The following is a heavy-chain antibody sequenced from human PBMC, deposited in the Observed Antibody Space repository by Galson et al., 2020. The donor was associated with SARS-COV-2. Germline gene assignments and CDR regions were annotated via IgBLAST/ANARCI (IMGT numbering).Heavy chain of an antibody. Sequence: ASVKVSCKASGYTFTSYGISWVRQAPGQGLERMGWTSAYNGNTNYAQKLQGRVTMTTDTSTSTAYMELRSLRSDDTAVYYCARGWTSCSSTSCSDAFEIWGQGTMVTVSS. CDR1: GYTFTSYG. J-gene: IGHJ3*02. V-gene: IGHV1-18*01. CDR3: ARGWTSCSSTSCSDAFEI. CDR2: TSAYNGNT. D-gene: IGHD2-2*01.